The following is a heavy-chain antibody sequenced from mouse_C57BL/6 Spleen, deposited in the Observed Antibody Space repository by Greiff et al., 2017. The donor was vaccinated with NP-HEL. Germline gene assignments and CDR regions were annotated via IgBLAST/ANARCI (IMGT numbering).Heavy chain of an antibody. D-gene: IGHD1-1*01. CDR2: INPNNGGT. V-gene: IGHV1-26*01. J-gene: IGHJ1*03. Sequence: VQLHQSGPELVKPGASVKISCKASGYTFTDYYMNWVKQSHGKSLEWIGDINPNNGGTSYNQKFKGKATLTVDKSSSTAYMELRSLTSEDSAVYYCARKGYYGGYFDVWGTGTTVTVSS. CDR1: GYTFTDYY. CDR3: ARKGYYGGYFDV.